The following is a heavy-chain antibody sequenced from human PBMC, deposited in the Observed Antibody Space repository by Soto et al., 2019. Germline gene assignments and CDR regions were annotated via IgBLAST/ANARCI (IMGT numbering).Heavy chain of an antibody. D-gene: IGHD2-21*02. V-gene: IGHV3-30*18. CDR1: GFTFSSYG. Sequence: GGSLRLSCAASGFTFSSYGMHWVRQAPGKGLEWVAVISYDGSNKYYADSVKGRFTISRDNSKNTLYLQMNSLRAEDTAVYYCAKDHRPLVVTASILGDFDYWGQGTLVTVSS. CDR3: AKDHRPLVVTASILGDFDY. J-gene: IGHJ4*02. CDR2: ISYDGSNK.